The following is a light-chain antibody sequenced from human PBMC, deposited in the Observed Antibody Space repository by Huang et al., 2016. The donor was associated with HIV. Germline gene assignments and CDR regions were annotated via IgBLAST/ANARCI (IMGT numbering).Light chain of an antibody. CDR3: QQYSVLPWT. Sequence: EIVLTQSPGTLSLSPGETGTLSCRASHNVTNNYLAWYQKKSGQTPRLLIYGSSGRATGGPLRFSGSGSGTDFTLTISRLEPEDFVFYYCQQYSVLPWTFGQGTKLEIK. CDR1: HNVTNNY. J-gene: IGKJ1*01. V-gene: IGKV3-20*01. CDR2: GSS.